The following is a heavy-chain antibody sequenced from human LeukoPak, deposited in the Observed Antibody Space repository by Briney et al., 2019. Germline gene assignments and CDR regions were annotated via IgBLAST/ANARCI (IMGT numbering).Heavy chain of an antibody. Sequence: GRSLRLSCAASGFTFSSYSMNWVRQAPGKGLEWVSYISSSSSTIYYADSVKGRFTISRDNAKNSLYLQMNSLRAEDTAVYYCARFADSSGYYDQSHKDDAFDIWGQGTMVTVSS. V-gene: IGHV3-48*04. D-gene: IGHD3-22*01. CDR2: ISSSSSTI. CDR3: ARFADSSGYYDQSHKDDAFDI. J-gene: IGHJ3*02. CDR1: GFTFSSYS.